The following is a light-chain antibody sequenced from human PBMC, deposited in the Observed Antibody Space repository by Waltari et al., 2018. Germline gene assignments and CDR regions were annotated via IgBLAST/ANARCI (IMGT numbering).Light chain of an antibody. CDR3: AAWDDSLSVSYV. CDR1: NSNMGRNS. J-gene: IGLJ1*01. V-gene: IGLV1-47*01. CDR2: RSN. Sequence: QSVLTQPPSASGPPGHTVPISCSGTNSNMGRNSVFCYQQLPGTAPKLLIYRSNQRPSGVPDRFSGSKSGTSASLAISGLRSEDEADYYCAAWDDSLSVSYVFGSGTKVTV.